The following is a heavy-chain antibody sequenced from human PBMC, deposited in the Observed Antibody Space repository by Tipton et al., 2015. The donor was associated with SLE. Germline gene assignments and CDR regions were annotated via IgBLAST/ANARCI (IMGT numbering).Heavy chain of an antibody. CDR3: ARYSYFAAAFDI. V-gene: IGHV4-38-2*01. D-gene: IGHD5-18*01. J-gene: IGHJ3*02. CDR1: GHSISSGFY. CDR2: FYHRGTT. Sequence: TLSLTCSVPGHSISSGFYWGWIRQSPGKGLEWIGNFYHRGTTYYNPSLKSRVTISADTSKNHLSLKLTSVTAADTAMYYCARYSYFAAAFDIWCQGTLVTVSS.